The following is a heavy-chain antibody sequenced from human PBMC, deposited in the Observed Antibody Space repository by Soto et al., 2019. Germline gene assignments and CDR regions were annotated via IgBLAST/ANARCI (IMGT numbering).Heavy chain of an antibody. V-gene: IGHV3-15*01. CDR2: IKSKTEGGTT. CDR3: TTDLPHQTGYSSSWYMGY. Sequence: GGSLRLSCAASGFTFSNAWMSWVRQAPGKGREWGGRIKSKTEGGTTDYAAPVKGRFTISRDDSKNTRYLQMNSLKTENTAVYYSTTDLPHQTGYSSSWYMGYWGQGTLVTVSS. J-gene: IGHJ4*02. D-gene: IGHD6-13*01. CDR1: GFTFSNAW.